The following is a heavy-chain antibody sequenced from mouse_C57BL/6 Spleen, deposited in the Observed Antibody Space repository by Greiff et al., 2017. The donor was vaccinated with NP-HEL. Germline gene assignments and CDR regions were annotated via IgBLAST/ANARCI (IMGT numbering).Heavy chain of an antibody. CDR3: AREGLYYGSSHGYFDV. V-gene: IGHV1-81*01. CDR2: IYPRSGNT. D-gene: IGHD1-1*01. CDR1: GYTFTSYG. Sequence: QVQLQQSGAELARPGASVKLSCKASGYTFTSYGISWVKQRTGQGLEWIGEIYPRSGNTYYNEKFKGKATLTADKSSSTAYMELRSLTSEDSAVYFCAREGLYYGSSHGYFDVWGTGTTVTVSS. J-gene: IGHJ1*03.